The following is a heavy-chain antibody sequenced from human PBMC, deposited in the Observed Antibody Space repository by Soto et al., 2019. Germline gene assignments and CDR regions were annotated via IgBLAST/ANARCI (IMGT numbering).Heavy chain of an antibody. CDR3: VRDVPAAGTDWFDP. J-gene: IGHJ5*02. CDR2: LHSTGAT. Sequence: SETLSLTCTVSGGSINNYWWSWIRQAADKRLEWIGRLHSTGATNYNPSLRSRVAMSVDKSKNQFSLNLASVTAADTAVYYCVRDVPAAGTDWFDPWGQGTLVTVSS. V-gene: IGHV4-4*07. CDR1: GGSINNYW. D-gene: IGHD6-13*01.